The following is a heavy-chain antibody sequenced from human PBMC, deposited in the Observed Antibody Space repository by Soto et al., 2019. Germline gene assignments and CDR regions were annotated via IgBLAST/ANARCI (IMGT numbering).Heavy chain of an antibody. CDR2: IYYSGST. CDR1: GGSISSGGYY. D-gene: IGHD6-13*01. J-gene: IGHJ5*02. Sequence: QVQLQESGPGLVKPSQTLSLTCTVSGGSISSGGYYWSWIRQHPGKGLEWIGYIYYSGSTYYNPSLKSRVTISVDTSKHQFSLKLRSVTAADTAVYYCARRSIAAAGRWFDPWGQGTLVPVSS. V-gene: IGHV4-31*03. CDR3: ARRSIAAAGRWFDP.